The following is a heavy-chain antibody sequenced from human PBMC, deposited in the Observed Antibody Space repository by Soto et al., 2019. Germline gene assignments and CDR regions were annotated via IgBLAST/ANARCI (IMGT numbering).Heavy chain of an antibody. CDR1: SVSIYSGSFH. D-gene: IGHD1-1*01. Sequence: SETLSLTCTVSSVSIYSGSFHWGWIRQPPGKGLEWIGSINFSGSTYYNPSLKSRVTISVDTSKNQFSLNLRSVTAADTAVYYCARRHAPRYTTGNNHVDFWGQGSLVTVSS. CDR3: ARRHAPRYTTGNNHVDF. V-gene: IGHV4-39*01. J-gene: IGHJ4*02. CDR2: INFSGST.